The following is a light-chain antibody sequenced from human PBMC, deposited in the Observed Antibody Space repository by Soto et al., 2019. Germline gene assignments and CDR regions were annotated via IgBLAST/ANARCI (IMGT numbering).Light chain of an antibody. J-gene: IGLJ1*01. CDR3: CSYAGSTTFV. CDR1: SSDVGSYDL. V-gene: IGLV2-23*01. CDR2: EAS. Sequence: QSALTQPASVSGSPGQSITISCTGTSSDVGSYDLVSWYQQHPGKAPKLMIYEASERPSGVSNRSSGSKSGNTASLTISGLQAEDEADYYCCSYAGSTTFVFGTGTKVTVL.